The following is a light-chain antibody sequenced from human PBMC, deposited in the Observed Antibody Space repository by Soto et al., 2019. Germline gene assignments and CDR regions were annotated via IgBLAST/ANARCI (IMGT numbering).Light chain of an antibody. V-gene: IGKV1-39*01. CDR2: AAS. CDR3: QQSYSNPYT. Sequence: DIQMTQSPSSLSASVGDRVTITCRASQTISSYLSWYQQKLGKAPKLLIYAASSLQSGVPSRFSGSRSGTDFTLTISSLQPEDFATYYCQQSYSNPYTFGQGTNLEIK. J-gene: IGKJ2*01. CDR1: QTISSY.